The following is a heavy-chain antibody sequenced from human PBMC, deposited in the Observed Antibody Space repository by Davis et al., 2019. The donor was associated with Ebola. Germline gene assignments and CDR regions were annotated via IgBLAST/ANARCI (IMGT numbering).Heavy chain of an antibody. V-gene: IGHV3-11*04. CDR2: ITSSGSNI. Sequence: GESLKISCAASGFTFSDYSMSWIRQAPGKGLQWVSYITSSGSNIYYADSVKGRFTISRDNAKKSVYLQMNSLRAEDTAVYYCARDGKEAVGARTWGQGTLVTVSS. CDR3: ARDGKEAVGART. D-gene: IGHD1-26*01. J-gene: IGHJ5*02. CDR1: GFTFSDYS.